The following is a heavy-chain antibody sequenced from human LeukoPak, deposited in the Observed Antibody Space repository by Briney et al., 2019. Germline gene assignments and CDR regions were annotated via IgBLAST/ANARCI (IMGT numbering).Heavy chain of an antibody. CDR3: ARGNYYYYYMDV. J-gene: IGHJ6*03. CDR1: GGSISSYY. Sequence: SETLSLTCTVSGGSISSYYWSWIRQPPGKGLEWIGYIYYSGSTNYNPSLKSRVTISVDTSKNQFSLKLSSVTAADTAVYYCARGNYYYYYMDVWGKGTTVTISS. V-gene: IGHV4-59*01. D-gene: IGHD6-13*01. CDR2: IYYSGST.